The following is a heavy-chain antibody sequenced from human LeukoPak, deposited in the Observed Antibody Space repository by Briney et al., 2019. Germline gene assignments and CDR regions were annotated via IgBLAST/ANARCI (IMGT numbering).Heavy chain of an antibody. V-gene: IGHV3-33*01. CDR1: GFTFSSYG. Sequence: GGSLRLSCAASGFTFSSYGMHWVRQAPGKGLEWVAVIWYDGSNKYYADSVKGRFTISRDNSKNTLYLQMNSLRAEDTAVYYCARDEVLCGGDCSSGAFDIWGQGTMVTVSS. D-gene: IGHD2-21*02. CDR3: ARDEVLCGGDCSSGAFDI. J-gene: IGHJ3*02. CDR2: IWYDGSNK.